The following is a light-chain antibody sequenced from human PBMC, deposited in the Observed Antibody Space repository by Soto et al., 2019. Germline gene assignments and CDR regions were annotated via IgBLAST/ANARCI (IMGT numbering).Light chain of an antibody. J-gene: IGKJ1*01. Sequence: DIPLTQSPSTLSASVRDRVTITCRASQSISGWLAWYQQKPGKAPKLLIYDVSSLESGVPSRFSGSGSGTEFTLAISSLQPDDFATYYCQQDNSYPWTFGQGTKV. CDR2: DVS. V-gene: IGKV1-5*01. CDR3: QQDNSYPWT. CDR1: QSISGW.